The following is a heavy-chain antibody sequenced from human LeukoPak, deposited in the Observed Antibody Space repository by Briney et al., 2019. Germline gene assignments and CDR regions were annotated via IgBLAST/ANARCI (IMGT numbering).Heavy chain of an antibody. Sequence: PSETLSLTCAVYGGSFSGYYWSWIRQPPGKGLEWIGEINHSGSTNYNPSLKSRVTISVDTSKNQFSLKLSSVTAADAAVYYGASLRIAAAGPRAARYYYYGMDVWGQGTTVTVSS. CDR1: GGSFSGYY. CDR2: INHSGST. D-gene: IGHD6-13*01. J-gene: IGHJ6*02. V-gene: IGHV4-34*01. CDR3: ASLRIAAAGPRAARYYYYGMDV.